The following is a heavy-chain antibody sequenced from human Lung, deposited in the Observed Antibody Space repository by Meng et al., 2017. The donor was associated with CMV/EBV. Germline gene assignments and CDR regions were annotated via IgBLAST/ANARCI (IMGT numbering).Heavy chain of an antibody. V-gene: IGHV3-21*01. D-gene: IGHD3-10*01. CDR1: GFTFSSYR. J-gene: IGHJ4*02. CDR2: ISSTSAYI. Sequence: GESLKISCAASGFTFSSYRINWVRQAPGKGLEWVASISSTSAYIYYAESVEGRFIISRDNAKSSLYLTMDNLAVEDTAVYYCATGATRDYGGQGPRVTVSS. CDR3: ATGATRDY.